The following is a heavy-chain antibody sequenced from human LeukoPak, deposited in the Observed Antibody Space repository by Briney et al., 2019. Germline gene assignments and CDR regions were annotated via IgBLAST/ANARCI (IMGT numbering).Heavy chain of an antibody. V-gene: IGHV4-39*01. CDR1: GGSFSSTGYY. CDR3: VRIYCTSTSCYGDSYYGMDV. D-gene: IGHD2-2*01. CDR2: ISYGGST. Sequence: PSETLSLTCTVSGGSFSSTGYYWDWIRQPPGKGLEWIVSISYGGSTYYNPSLKTRVTMSVDTSENQFSLKLSSVTAADSTVYYCVRIYCTSTSCYGDSYYGMDVWGQGTTVTVSS. J-gene: IGHJ6*02.